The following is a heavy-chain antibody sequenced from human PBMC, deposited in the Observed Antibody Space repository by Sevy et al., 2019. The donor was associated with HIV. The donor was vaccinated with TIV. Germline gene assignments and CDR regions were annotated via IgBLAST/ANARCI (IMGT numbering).Heavy chain of an antibody. CDR1: GFTFSSYS. V-gene: IGHV3-21*01. Sequence: GGSLRLSCAASGFTFSSYSMNWVRQTPGKGLEWVSSISSSSSYIYYADSVKGRFTISRDNAKNSLYLQMNSLRAEDTAVYYCARDSQHYYDSSGPYFWGDYWGQGTLVTVSS. CDR3: ARDSQHYYDSSGPYFWGDY. D-gene: IGHD3-22*01. J-gene: IGHJ4*02. CDR2: ISSSSSYI.